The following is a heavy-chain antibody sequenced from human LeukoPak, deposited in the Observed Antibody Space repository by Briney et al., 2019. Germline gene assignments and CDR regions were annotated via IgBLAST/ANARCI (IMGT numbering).Heavy chain of an antibody. J-gene: IGHJ4*02. CDR2: ISAYNGNT. D-gene: IGHD3-3*01. CDR1: GYTFTSYG. V-gene: IGHV1-18*01. Sequence: ASVKVSCKASGYTFTSYGISWVRQAPGQGLEWMGWISAYNGNTNYAQKLQGRVTMTTDTSTSTAYMELRSLRSDDTAVYYCARVASAAGYYDFWSGYHSHYFDYWGQGTLVTVSS. CDR3: ARVASAAGYYDFWSGYHSHYFDY.